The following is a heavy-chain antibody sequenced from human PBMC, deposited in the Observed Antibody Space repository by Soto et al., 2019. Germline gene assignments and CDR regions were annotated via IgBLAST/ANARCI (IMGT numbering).Heavy chain of an antibody. CDR1: GGSISSSSYY. CDR3: ASVTRSYYDFWSGSYLFPYYFDY. Sequence: SETLSLTCTVSGGSISSSSYYWGWIRQPPGKGLEWIGSIYYSGSTYYNPSLKSRVTISVDTSKNQFSLKLSSVTAADTAVYYCASVTRSYYDFWSGSYLFPYYFDYWGQGTLVTVSS. CDR2: IYYSGST. V-gene: IGHV4-39*01. J-gene: IGHJ4*02. D-gene: IGHD3-3*01.